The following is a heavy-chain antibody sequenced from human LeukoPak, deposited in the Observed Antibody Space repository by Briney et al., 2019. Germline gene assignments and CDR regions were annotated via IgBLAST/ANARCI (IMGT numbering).Heavy chain of an antibody. CDR3: SRPEWDCSGGSCYAFGY. D-gene: IGHD2-15*01. CDR2: IRSKADGGTT. Sequence: GGSLRLSCIVSGFNFGDYGMSWFRQAPGKGLEWVGLIRSKADGGTTEYAASVKGIFTISRDESKSIVNLQMNSLKTEDTAVYYCSRPEWDCSGGSCYAFGYWGQGTLVTVSS. CDR1: GFNFGDYG. J-gene: IGHJ4*02. V-gene: IGHV3-49*03.